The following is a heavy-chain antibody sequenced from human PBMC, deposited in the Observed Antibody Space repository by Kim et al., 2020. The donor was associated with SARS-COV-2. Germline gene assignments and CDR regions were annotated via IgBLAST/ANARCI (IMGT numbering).Heavy chain of an antibody. CDR3: AKLAVAGTTSDDY. Sequence: GGSLRLSCAASGFTFSNYGMNWVRQAPGKGLEWVAGISYDGSNKYYADSVKGRFTISRDNSKNTHDLQMNSLRAEDTAVYDCAKLAVAGTTSDDYWGQGTLVTVSS. V-gene: IGHV3-30*18. J-gene: IGHJ4*02. CDR2: ISYDGSNK. CDR1: GFTFSNYG. D-gene: IGHD6-19*01.